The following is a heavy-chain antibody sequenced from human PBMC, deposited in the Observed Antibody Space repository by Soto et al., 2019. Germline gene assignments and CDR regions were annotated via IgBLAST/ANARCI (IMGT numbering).Heavy chain of an antibody. CDR2: IIPIFGTA. V-gene: IGHV1-69*12. D-gene: IGHD4-17*01. J-gene: IGHJ6*02. CDR3: AREPATVVTPDYSYSGMDV. CDR1: GGTFSSYA. Sequence: QVQLVQSGAEVKKPGSSVKVSCKASGGTFSSYAISWVRQAPGQGLEWMGGIIPIFGTANYAQKFQGRVTITADESTSTAYMELSSLRSEDTAVYYCAREPATVVTPDYSYSGMDVWGQGTTVTVSS.